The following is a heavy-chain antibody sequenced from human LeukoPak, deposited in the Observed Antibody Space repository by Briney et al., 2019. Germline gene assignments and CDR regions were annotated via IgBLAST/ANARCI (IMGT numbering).Heavy chain of an antibody. Sequence: GGSLRLSCVASGFTFSTYWMSWVRQGPAKVLEWVADIKEDGTEKYYVDSEKGRFTISRYNAKNSLYLQMDSLRAEDTAVYYCVRGQGYSSSWFRDFDYWGQGTLVTVSS. CDR2: IKEDGTEK. J-gene: IGHJ4*02. D-gene: IGHD6-13*01. CDR1: GFTFSTYW. CDR3: VRGQGYSSSWFRDFDY. V-gene: IGHV3-7*01.